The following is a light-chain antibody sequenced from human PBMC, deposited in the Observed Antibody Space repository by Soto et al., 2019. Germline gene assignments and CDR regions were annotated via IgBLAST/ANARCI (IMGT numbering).Light chain of an antibody. CDR2: DVS. J-gene: IGLJ2*01. V-gene: IGLV2-14*01. CDR3: SSYTRSSTVV. Sequence: QSVLTQPASVSGSPGQSITISCTGTSSDVGGYNYVSWYQQHPGKDPKLMIYDVSNRPSGVSNRFSGSKSGNTASLTIAGLQAEDEADYYCSSYTRSSTVVFGGGTKVTVL. CDR1: SSDVGGYNY.